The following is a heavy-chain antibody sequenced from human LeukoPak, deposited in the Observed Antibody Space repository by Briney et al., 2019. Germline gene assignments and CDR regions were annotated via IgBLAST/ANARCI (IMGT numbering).Heavy chain of an antibody. D-gene: IGHD6-6*01. CDR1: GYTFTIYG. V-gene: IGHV1-18*01. Sequence: ASVKVSCKASGYTFTIYGISWVRQAPGQGLEWMGWISAYNGNTNYAQKLQGRVTMTTDTSTSTAYMELRSLRSDDTAVYYCARDRGSIAARSPFDPWGQGTLVTVSS. CDR2: ISAYNGNT. J-gene: IGHJ5*02. CDR3: ARDRGSIAARSPFDP.